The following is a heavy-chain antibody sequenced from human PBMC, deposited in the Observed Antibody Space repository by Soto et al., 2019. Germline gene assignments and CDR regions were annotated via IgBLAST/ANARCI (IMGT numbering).Heavy chain of an antibody. CDR1: GFTFRNYA. Sequence: EVQLLESGGGLVQPGGSLRLSCAASGFTFRNYAMSWVRQAPGKGLEWVSAISGDGGTTYYADSVKGRFTISRDNSKNTMYLHLHSLRAEDTASYYCAKDQYGSSSWPLDFDFWGQGILVTVSP. V-gene: IGHV3-23*01. CDR3: AKDQYGSSSWPLDFDF. J-gene: IGHJ4*02. CDR2: ISGDGGTT. D-gene: IGHD6-13*01.